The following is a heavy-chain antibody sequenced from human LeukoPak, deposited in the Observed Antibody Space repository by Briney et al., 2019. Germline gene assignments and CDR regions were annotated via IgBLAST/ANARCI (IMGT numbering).Heavy chain of an antibody. CDR2: ISYDGSNK. D-gene: IGHD2-15*01. J-gene: IGHJ4*02. CDR1: GFTFSSYA. Sequence: GGSLRLSCAASGFTFSSYAMHWVRQAPGKGLEWVAVISYDGSNKYYADSVKGRFTISRDNSKNTLYLQMNSLRAEDTAAYYCARDRVCSGGSCPGYFDYWGQGTLVTVSS. CDR3: ARDRVCSGGSCPGYFDY. V-gene: IGHV3-30-3*01.